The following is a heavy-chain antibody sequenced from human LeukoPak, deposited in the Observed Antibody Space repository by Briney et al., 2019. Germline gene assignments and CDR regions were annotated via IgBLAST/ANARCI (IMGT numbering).Heavy chain of an antibody. D-gene: IGHD6-13*01. CDR1: GGSISSYY. CDR2: IYYSGST. V-gene: IGHV4-59*08. J-gene: IGHJ3*01. Sequence: SETLSLTCTVSGGSISSYYWNWIRQPPGKGLEWIAYIYYSGSTNYNPSLKSRVTISLDTSKNQFSLKLSSVTAADTAVYYCARHDGSSWYYAFDVWGQGTMVTVSS. CDR3: ARHDGSSWYYAFDV.